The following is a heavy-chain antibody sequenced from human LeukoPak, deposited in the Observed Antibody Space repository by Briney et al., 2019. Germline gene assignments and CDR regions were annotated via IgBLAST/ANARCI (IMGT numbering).Heavy chain of an antibody. Sequence: GGTLRLSCELSRLTFRNYWMSWVREAPGQGLQWVASIKQDGSEKHYVDSVKGRFTISRDSAKSSVYLEMNSLSDDDTAVYYCARGLHCSSSSCYAHYYYYYMDVWGKGTTVTVSS. CDR1: RLTFRNYW. CDR2: IKQDGSEK. V-gene: IGHV3-7*01. J-gene: IGHJ6*03. D-gene: IGHD2-2*01. CDR3: ARGLHCSSSSCYAHYYYYYMDV.